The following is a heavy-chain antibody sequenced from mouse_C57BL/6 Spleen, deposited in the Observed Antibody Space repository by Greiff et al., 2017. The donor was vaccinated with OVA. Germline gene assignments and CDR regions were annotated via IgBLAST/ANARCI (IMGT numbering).Heavy chain of an antibody. D-gene: IGHD2-1*01. Sequence: DVKLVESGAGLVKPGGSLKFSCAASGFTFSSSAMSWVSQTPEKRLEWVAYISSGGDNTNYADNVKGRFTISRDNASNTLYLQMSRLKSEDTAINYCTRNGNHYAMDYWGQGTSVTVSS. J-gene: IGHJ4*01. CDR1: GFTFSSSA. CDR3: TRNGNHYAMDY. CDR2: ISSGGDNT. V-gene: IGHV5-9-1*02.